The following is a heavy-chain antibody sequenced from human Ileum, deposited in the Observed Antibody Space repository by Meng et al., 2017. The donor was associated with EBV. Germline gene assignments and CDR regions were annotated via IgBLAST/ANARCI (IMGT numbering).Heavy chain of an antibody. Sequence: QVELWECGPGLVKPSATLCLPCGVSGDSIANIILATCVRPLPGKVLAWHGEIYHGGSTNYNPSLRSRATISVDMSKEQFSLKLRSVTAADTAVYYCARTGVGLAFDYWGLGTLVTVSS. J-gene: IGHJ4*02. CDR1: GDSIANIIL. D-gene: IGHD2-8*01. CDR3: ARTGVGLAFDY. V-gene: IGHV4-4*02. CDR2: IYHGGST.